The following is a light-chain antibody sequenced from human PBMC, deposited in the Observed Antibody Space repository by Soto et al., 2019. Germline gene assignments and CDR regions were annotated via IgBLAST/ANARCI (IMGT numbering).Light chain of an antibody. CDR3: QQYNNWPPWT. J-gene: IGKJ1*01. CDR1: QSVSSN. CDR2: GAS. V-gene: IGKV3-15*01. Sequence: EIVMTQSPATLSVSPGERATLSCRASQSVSSNLAWYRQKPGQAPRLLIYGASTRATGIPDRFSGSGSGTEFALTISSLQSADFAVYYCQQYNNWPPWTFGQGTKVEIK.